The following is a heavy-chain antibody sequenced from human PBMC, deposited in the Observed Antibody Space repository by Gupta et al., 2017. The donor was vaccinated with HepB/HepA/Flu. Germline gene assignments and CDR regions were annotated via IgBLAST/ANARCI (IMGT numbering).Heavy chain of an antibody. Sequence: EVPLLESGGGLVQSGGSLRLSCVASGFIFSKDAMTWVRQAPGKGLEWVSIISGNSDTTHYADSVKGRFTISRDNSKNTVYLQMDSLRAEDTALYYCVNDPNWEWGAWGQGTLVTVSS. CDR2: ISGNSDTT. CDR3: VNDPNWEWGA. D-gene: IGHD7-27*01. CDR1: GFIFSKDA. J-gene: IGHJ5*02. V-gene: IGHV3-23*01.